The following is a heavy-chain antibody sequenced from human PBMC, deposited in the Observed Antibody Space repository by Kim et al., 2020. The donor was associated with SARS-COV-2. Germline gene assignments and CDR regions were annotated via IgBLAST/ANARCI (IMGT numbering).Heavy chain of an antibody. CDR1: GGSVTNGFY. CDR3: ARHTQDVRSTGGSFEY. CDR2: IYYKGTT. V-gene: IGHV4-39*01. Sequence: SETLSLTCTVSGGSVTNGFYWGWIRQAPGKGLEWVGNIYYKGTTYYNPSLSRRLTMSIDTSKNQFSLKLTSVTAADTAFYYCARHTQDVRSTGGSFEYWGEGARVPVFS. J-gene: IGHJ4*02. D-gene: IGHD2-8*02.